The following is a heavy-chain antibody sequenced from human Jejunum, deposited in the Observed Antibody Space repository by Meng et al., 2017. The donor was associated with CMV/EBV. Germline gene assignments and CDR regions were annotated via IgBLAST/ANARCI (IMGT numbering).Heavy chain of an antibody. CDR2: IADSGGST. CDR1: VFIFSSQT. J-gene: IGHJ5*01. V-gene: IGHV3-23*01. CDR3: VNRAWLES. Sequence: EVQVMGCGGGLVQRVGSLSLSCAASVFIFSSQTMRWVRQARGKGLEWGSNIADSGGSTYYADSVKGRFTISRDNSKNTLYLKMNSLRDEDTAVYYCVNRAWLESWGQGTLVTVSS.